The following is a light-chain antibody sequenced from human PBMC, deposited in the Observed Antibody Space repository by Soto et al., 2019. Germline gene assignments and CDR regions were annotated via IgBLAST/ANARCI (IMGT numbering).Light chain of an antibody. CDR2: DAS. CDR1: QSVSSH. V-gene: IGKV3-11*01. J-gene: IGKJ5*01. Sequence: ENVLTQSPGTLSLSPGERTTLSCRSSQSVSSHLVWYQQKPGQAPRLLISDASNRATGIPARFSGSGSGTDFTLTINSLEPEDFAVYYCQQRSSWPITFGQGTRLEIK. CDR3: QQRSSWPIT.